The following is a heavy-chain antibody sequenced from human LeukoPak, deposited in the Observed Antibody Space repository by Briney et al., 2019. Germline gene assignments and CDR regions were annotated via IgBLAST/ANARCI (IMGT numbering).Heavy chain of an antibody. D-gene: IGHD3-3*01. V-gene: IGHV4-59*11. CDR2: IYYSGST. CDR3: ARDGYDFWSGSPYYYYYYMDV. CDR1: GSSMSSHY. J-gene: IGHJ6*03. Sequence: SETLSLTCTVSGSSMSSHYWSWIRQPPGKGLEWIGYIYYSGSTNYNPSLKSRVTISVDTSKNQFSLKLSSVTAADTAVYYCARDGYDFWSGSPYYYYYYMDVWGKGTTVTVSS.